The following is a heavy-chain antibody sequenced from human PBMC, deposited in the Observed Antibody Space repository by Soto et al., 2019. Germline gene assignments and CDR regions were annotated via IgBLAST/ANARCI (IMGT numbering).Heavy chain of an antibody. CDR3: XXXXXXSSLY. CDR2: IYWDDTK. V-gene: IGHV2-5*02. D-gene: IGHD3-10*01. CDR1: GFSLPTDRVG. Sequence: QITLKESGPTLVKPTQTLTLTCTFSGFSLPTDRVGVGWIRQPPGKALEWLAVIYWDDTKTYRPSLKSRLTXXXXXXXXXXXXXXXXXXXXXXXXXXXXXXXXXSSLYCGQGTLVTVSS. J-gene: IGHJ4*02.